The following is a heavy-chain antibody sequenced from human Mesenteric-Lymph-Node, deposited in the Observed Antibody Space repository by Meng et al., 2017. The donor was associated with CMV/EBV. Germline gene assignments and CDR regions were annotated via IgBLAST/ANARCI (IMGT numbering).Heavy chain of an antibody. CDR2: VTAYNGNT. CDR3: AREYQLYSGSLDY. Sequence: ASVKVSCKASGYTFTGYYMHWVRQAPGQGLEWMGWVTAYNGNTNYAQKVQGRVTMTTDRSTSTAYMELRSLRSDDTAVYYCAREYQLYSGSLDYWGQGTRVTVSS. J-gene: IGHJ4*02. D-gene: IGHD1-26*01. V-gene: IGHV1-18*04. CDR1: GYTFTGYY.